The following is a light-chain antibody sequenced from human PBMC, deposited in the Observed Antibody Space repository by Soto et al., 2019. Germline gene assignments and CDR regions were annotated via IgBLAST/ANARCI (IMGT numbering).Light chain of an antibody. CDR1: QSISSF. V-gene: IGKV1-39*01. Sequence: DIQMTQSPSSLSASVGDRVSITCRASQSISSFLNWYQQKPGKAPNLLIYTASSLHSGVPSRFSGSGSATDFTLTVSSLQPEDFATYYCQQSYSTPITFGQGTQLEIK. J-gene: IGKJ5*01. CDR3: QQSYSTPIT. CDR2: TAS.